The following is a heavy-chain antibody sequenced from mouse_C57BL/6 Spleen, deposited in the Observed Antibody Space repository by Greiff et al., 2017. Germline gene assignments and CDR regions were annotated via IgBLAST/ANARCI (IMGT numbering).Heavy chain of an antibody. CDR1: GYTFTSYW. CDR2: IDPSDSYT. Sequence: QVQLQQPGAELVMPGASVKLSCKASGYTFTSYWMHWVKQRPGQGLEWIGEIDPSDSYTNYNQKFKGKSTLTVDKSSSTAYMQLSSLTSEDSAVYYCARSTTVVSIDPRYYAMDYWGQGTSVTVSS. CDR3: ARSTTVVSIDPRYYAMDY. J-gene: IGHJ4*01. V-gene: IGHV1-69*01. D-gene: IGHD1-1*01.